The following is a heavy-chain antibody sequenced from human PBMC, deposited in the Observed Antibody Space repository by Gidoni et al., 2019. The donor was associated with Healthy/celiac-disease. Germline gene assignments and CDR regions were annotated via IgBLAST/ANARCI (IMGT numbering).Heavy chain of an antibody. V-gene: IGHV3-21*01. CDR2: ISSSSSYI. CDR1: GFTFSSSS. CDR3: ARDRPEQHGDLFY. J-gene: IGHJ4*02. D-gene: IGHD3-10*01. Sequence: EVQLVESGVGLVKPGGSLSLSFAASGFTFSSSSMNWVRQAPGKGLEWVSSISSSSSYIYYADSVKGRCTISRENAKNSLYLQMNSLRAEDTAVYYCARDRPEQHGDLFYWGQGTLVTVSS.